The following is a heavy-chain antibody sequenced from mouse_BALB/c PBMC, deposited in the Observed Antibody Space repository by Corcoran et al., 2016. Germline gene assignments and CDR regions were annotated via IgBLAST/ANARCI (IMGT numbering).Heavy chain of an antibody. V-gene: IGHV1-18*01. CDR3: ARYWDYYGPAWFAY. CDR1: GYSFTGYT. D-gene: IGHD1-1*01. CDR2: INPYNGGT. Sequence: EVQLQQSGPELVKPGASMKISCKAFGYSFTGYTMNWVKQSHGKNLEWIGLINPYNGGTSYNQKFKGKATLTVDKSSSTAYMELLSLTSEDSAVYYCARYWDYYGPAWFAYWGQGTLVTVSA. J-gene: IGHJ3*01.